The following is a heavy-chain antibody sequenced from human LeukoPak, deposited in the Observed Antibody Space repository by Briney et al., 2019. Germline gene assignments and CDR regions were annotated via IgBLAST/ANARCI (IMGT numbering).Heavy chain of an antibody. Sequence: PSETLSLTCTVSGGSISSSSYYWGWIRKPPGKGREWIGSIYYSGSTYYNPSLKSRVTISVDTSKNQFSLKLSSVTAADTAVYYCAREVDGDTPSDAFDIWGQGTMVTVSS. J-gene: IGHJ3*02. V-gene: IGHV4-39*07. D-gene: IGHD4-17*01. CDR2: IYYSGST. CDR1: GGSISSSSYY. CDR3: AREVDGDTPSDAFDI.